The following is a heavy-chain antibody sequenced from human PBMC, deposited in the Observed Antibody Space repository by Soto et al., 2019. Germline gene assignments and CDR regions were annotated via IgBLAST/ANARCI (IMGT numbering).Heavy chain of an antibody. CDR1: GYTFTSYA. V-gene: IGHV1-3*01. J-gene: IGHJ5*02. D-gene: IGHD6-6*01. CDR2: INAGNGNT. CDR3: ARDRRQLGGFDP. Sequence: ASVKVSCKASGYTFTSYAMHWVRQAPGQRLEWMGWINAGNGNTKYSQKFQGRVTITRDTSASTAYMELSSLRSEDTAVYYCARDRRQLGGFDPWGQGTLVTVSS.